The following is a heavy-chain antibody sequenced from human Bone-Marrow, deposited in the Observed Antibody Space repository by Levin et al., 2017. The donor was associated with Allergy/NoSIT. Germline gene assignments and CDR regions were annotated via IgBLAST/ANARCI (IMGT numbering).Heavy chain of an antibody. CDR1: GFRFNDYA. J-gene: IGHJ5*02. CDR2: ISGSGGPT. Sequence: GESLKISCAASGFRFNDYAMSWVRQAPGKGLEWVSAISGSGGPTYYADSVKGRFTLSRDNSKDTLYLQMNSLSAEDTAVYFCAKDRGKGAASRPTSWGQGTLVTVSS. CDR3: AKDRGKGAASRPTS. V-gene: IGHV3-23*01. D-gene: IGHD6-13*01.